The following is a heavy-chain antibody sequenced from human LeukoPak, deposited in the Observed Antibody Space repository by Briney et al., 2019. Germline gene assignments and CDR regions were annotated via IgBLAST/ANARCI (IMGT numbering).Heavy chain of an antibody. Sequence: SETLSLTCTVSGGSISSYYWSWIRQPPGKGLEWIGYIYYSGSTYYNPSLKSRVTISVHTSKNQFSLKLSSVTAADTAVYYCARDPGTMIVVVHDAFDIWGQGTMVTVSS. D-gene: IGHD3-22*01. CDR2: IYYSGST. CDR1: GGSISSYY. CDR3: ARDPGTMIVVVHDAFDI. J-gene: IGHJ3*02. V-gene: IGHV4-59*12.